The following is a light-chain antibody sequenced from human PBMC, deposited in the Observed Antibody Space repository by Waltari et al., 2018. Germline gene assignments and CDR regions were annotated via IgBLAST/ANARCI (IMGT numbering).Light chain of an antibody. J-gene: IGKJ2*01. Sequence: EIVLTQSPGTLSLSPGEKATLSCRASQSLSVAYVAWYQQKSGQAPRLLIYGALYRATDIPDRFSGSGSGTDFTLTITRLEPEDFAVYFCQQYDTSPGTFGQGTKLEMK. CDR1: QSLSVAY. CDR3: QQYDTSPGT. CDR2: GAL. V-gene: IGKV3-20*01.